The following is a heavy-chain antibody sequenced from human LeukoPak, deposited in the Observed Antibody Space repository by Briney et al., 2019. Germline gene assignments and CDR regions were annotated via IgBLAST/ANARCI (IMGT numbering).Heavy chain of an antibody. V-gene: IGHV3-23*01. CDR3: AKGAAYTYVSFFDC. Sequence: GGSLRLSCAGSGFAFGTYAMSWVRQAPGKGLEWVSGISGNGENTYHADSVKGRSTISRDNSKNTLFLQMNSLRAEDTAVYYCAKGAAYTYVSFFDCWGQGTLVTVSS. D-gene: IGHD5-18*01. J-gene: IGHJ4*02. CDR1: GFAFGTYA. CDR2: ISGNGENT.